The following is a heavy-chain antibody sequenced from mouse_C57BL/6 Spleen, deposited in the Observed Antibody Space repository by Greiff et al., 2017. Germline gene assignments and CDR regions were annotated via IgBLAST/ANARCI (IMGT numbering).Heavy chain of an antibody. CDR1: GFNIKDYY. J-gene: IGHJ2*01. CDR2: IDPEDGET. CDR3: ARGSLPGGPHPYYFDY. V-gene: IGHV14-2*01. D-gene: IGHD1-1*02. Sequence: VQLQQSGAELVKPGASVKLSCTASGFNIKDYYMHWVKQRTEQGLEWIGRIDPEDGETKYAPEFQGKATITADTSSNTAYLQRSSLTSEDTAVYYCARGSLPGGPHPYYFDYWGQGTTLTVSS.